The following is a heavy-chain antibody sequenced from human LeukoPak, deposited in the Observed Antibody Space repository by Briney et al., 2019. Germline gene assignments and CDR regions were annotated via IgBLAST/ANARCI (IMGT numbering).Heavy chain of an antibody. CDR3: AHYYDSSGLDY. CDR2: IYYSGST. CDR1: GGSISSSSYY. D-gene: IGHD3-22*01. J-gene: IGHJ4*02. V-gene: IGHV4-39*07. Sequence: PSETLSLTCTVSGGSISSSSYYWGWIRQPPGKGLEWIGSIYYSGSTYYNPSLKSRVTISVDTSKNQFSLKLSSVTAADTAVYYCAHYYDSSGLDYWGQGTLVIVSS.